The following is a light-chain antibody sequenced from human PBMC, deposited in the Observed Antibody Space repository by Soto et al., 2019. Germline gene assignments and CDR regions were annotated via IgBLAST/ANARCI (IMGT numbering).Light chain of an antibody. CDR3: SSYTSISTRV. CDR1: SSDVGSYNY. J-gene: IGLJ3*02. V-gene: IGLV2-14*01. Sequence: QSAPTPPASVSVSPGQSITISCTGTSSDVGSYNYVSWYQQHPGKAPKLMIYEVSNRPSGVSNRFSGSKSGNTASLTISGLQAEDEANYYCSSYTSISTRVFGGGTQLTVL. CDR2: EVS.